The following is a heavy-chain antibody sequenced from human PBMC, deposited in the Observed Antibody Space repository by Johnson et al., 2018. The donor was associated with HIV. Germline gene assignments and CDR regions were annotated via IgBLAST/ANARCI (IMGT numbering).Heavy chain of an antibody. Sequence: VLLVESGGGLVKPGGSLRLSCAASGFTFSDYYMSWIRQAPGKGLEWVSYISSSGSTIYYADSVRGRFTISRDNSKNTLYLQVNGLRVEDTAVFYCASGEDYGGNYGALDIWGQGTMVTVSS. CDR2: ISSSGSTI. CDR3: ASGEDYGGNYGALDI. V-gene: IGHV3-11*04. CDR1: GFTFSDYY. J-gene: IGHJ3*02. D-gene: IGHD4-23*01.